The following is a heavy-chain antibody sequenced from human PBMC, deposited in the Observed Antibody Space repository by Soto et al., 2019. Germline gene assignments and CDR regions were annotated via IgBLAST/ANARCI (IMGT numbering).Heavy chain of an antibody. CDR3: ARHSFLGVFTRPNWFDP. D-gene: IGHD3-3*01. V-gene: IGHV4-39*01. J-gene: IGHJ5*02. CDR2: IYYSGTT. Sequence: ASETLSLTCTVSGGSITSSSYYWGWVRQPPGKGLEWIGSIYYSGTTHYNPSLKSRVSISVDTSKNQFSLKLSSVTAADTAVYYVARHSFLGVFTRPNWFDPWGEGSLVTVPS. CDR1: GGSITSSSYY.